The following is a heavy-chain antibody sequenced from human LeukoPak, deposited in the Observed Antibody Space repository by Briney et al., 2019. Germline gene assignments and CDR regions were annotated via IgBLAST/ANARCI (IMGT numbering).Heavy chain of an antibody. CDR1: GFTFSSYS. CDR2: ISSSSSYI. Sequence: GGSLRLSCAPSGFTFSSYSMNWVRQAPGKGLEWVSAISSSSSYIYYADSVKGRFTISRDYAKNLLYLQMNSLRIEDTAVYYCARDHGIPGSGSYRFDFWGHGTLVTVSS. CDR3: ARDHGIPGSGSYRFDF. V-gene: IGHV3-21*06. J-gene: IGHJ4*01. D-gene: IGHD3-10*01.